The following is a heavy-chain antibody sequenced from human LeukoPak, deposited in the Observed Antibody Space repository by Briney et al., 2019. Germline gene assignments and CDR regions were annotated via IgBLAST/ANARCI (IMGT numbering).Heavy chain of an antibody. Sequence: GASVKVSCTASGYTFTSYDINWVRQATGQGLEWMGWMNPNSGNTGYAQKFQGRVTMTRNTSISTAYMELSSLRSEDTAVYYCSTIPYSSGYLFYYYGMDVWGQGTTVTVSS. V-gene: IGHV1-8*01. CDR3: STIPYSSGYLFYYYGMDV. CDR2: MNPNSGNT. D-gene: IGHD6-19*01. CDR1: GYTFTSYD. J-gene: IGHJ6*02.